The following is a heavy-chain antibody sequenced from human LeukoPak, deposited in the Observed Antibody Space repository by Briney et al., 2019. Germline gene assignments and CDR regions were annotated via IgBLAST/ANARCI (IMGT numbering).Heavy chain of an antibody. CDR3: ARDLPGYSGSLDY. Sequence: GASVKVSCKASGYTFTGYYMHWVQQAPGQGLEWMGWINPNSGGTNYAQKFQGRVTMTRDTSISTAYMELSRLRSDDTAVYYCARDLPGYSGSLDYWGQGTLVTVSS. V-gene: IGHV1-2*02. J-gene: IGHJ4*02. CDR2: INPNSGGT. D-gene: IGHD1-26*01. CDR1: GYTFTGYY.